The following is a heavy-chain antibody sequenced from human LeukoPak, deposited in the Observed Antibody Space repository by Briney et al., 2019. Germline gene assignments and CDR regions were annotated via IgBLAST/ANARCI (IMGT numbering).Heavy chain of an antibody. Sequence: APVKVSCKASGYTFTGYYMHWVRQAPGQGLEWMGWINPNSGGTNYAQKFQGRVTMTRDTSISTAYMELSRLRSDDTAVYYCARDPEGASFQPTYYFDYWGQGTLVTVSS. CDR3: ARDPEGASFQPTYYFDY. J-gene: IGHJ4*02. CDR2: INPNSGGT. D-gene: IGHD1-14*01. V-gene: IGHV1-2*02. CDR1: GYTFTGYY.